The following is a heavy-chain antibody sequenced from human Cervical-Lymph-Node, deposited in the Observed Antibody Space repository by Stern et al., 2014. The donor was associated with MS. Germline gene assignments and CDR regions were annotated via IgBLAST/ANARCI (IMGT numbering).Heavy chain of an antibody. CDR1: GFKFSIYW. CDR3: ARQTTAWASDV. Sequence: VQLVQSGAELIRPEESLKISCKGAGFKFSIYWIAWVRQMPGKGLEWMGLIYPGDSETRYSPSFQGQFTMSADKSTSTAYLHWSTLNASDTAMYFCARQTTAWASDVWGQGTLVTVSS. CDR2: IYPGDSET. J-gene: IGHJ4*02. D-gene: IGHD1-14*01. V-gene: IGHV5-51*01.